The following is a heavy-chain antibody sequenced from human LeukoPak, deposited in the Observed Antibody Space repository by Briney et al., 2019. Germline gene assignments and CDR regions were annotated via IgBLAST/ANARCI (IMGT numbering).Heavy chain of an antibody. CDR3: ARDFYGDDGHHPFDY. J-gene: IGHJ4*02. V-gene: IGHV4-4*07. Sequence: SETLSLTCSVSGASISSYYWNWIRQSAGKGLEWVGRIYASGSTNYNPSPKSRVTISMDKSKNQFSLNLKSVTAADTAIYYCARDFYGDDGHHPFDYWGQGVLVTVSS. D-gene: IGHD2/OR15-2a*01. CDR1: GASISSYY. CDR2: IYASGST.